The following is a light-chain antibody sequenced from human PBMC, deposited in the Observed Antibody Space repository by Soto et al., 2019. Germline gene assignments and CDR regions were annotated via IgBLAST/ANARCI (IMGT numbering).Light chain of an antibody. CDR1: QNIATW. Sequence: DIQMTQTPSTLSASVGDRVTITCRASQNIATWLAWYQQKPGKAPKLLIYKASNLQSGVPSRFSGSGSGTDFPLPIGSLQPDDFAPYSRKQYSSSTTFGQGTKVDI. CDR3: KQYSSSTT. J-gene: IGKJ1*01. CDR2: KAS. V-gene: IGKV1-5*03.